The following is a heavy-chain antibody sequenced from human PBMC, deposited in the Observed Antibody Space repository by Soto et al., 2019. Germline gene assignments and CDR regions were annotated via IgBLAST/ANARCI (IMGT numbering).Heavy chain of an antibody. D-gene: IGHD6-19*01. Sequence: GGSLRLSCAASGFTFSSYAMSWVRQAPGKGLEWVSGISGGGDSTYYADSVKGRFTISRDNSKNTLYLQMNSLRAEDTAVYYCAKGVPGIAVAGTGYFQHWGQGTLVTVLL. CDR1: GFTFSSYA. CDR3: AKGVPGIAVAGTGYFQH. CDR2: ISGGGDST. V-gene: IGHV3-23*01. J-gene: IGHJ1*01.